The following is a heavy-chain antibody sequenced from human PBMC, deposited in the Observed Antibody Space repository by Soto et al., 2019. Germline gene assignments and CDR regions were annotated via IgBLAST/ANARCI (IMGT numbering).Heavy chain of an antibody. V-gene: IGHV3-7*05. CDR3: ARDRGRWLQSNIFDY. Sequence: TGGSLRLSCAASGFTFSSYWMSWVRQAPGKGLEWVANIKQDGSEKYYVDSVKGRFTISRDNAKNSLYLQMNSLRAEDTAVYYCARDRGRWLQSNIFDYWGQGTLVTVSS. CDR1: GFTFSSYW. D-gene: IGHD3-16*01. CDR2: IKQDGSEK. J-gene: IGHJ4*02.